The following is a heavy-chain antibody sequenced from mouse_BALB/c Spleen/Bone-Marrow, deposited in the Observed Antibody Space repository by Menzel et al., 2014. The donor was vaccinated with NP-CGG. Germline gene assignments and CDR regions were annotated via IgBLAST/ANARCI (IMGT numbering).Heavy chain of an antibody. CDR1: GFTFTDYY. J-gene: IGHJ2*01. Sequence: EVQLVESGGGLVQPGGSLRLSCETSGFTFTDYYMNWVRQPPGKALEWLGFIRNKANGYTTEYSASVKGRFTISRDNSQSIRYLQMNTLRAEDSATYYCARDIGRLLFDYWGQGTPLTVSS. CDR2: IRNKANGYTT. CDR3: ARDIGRLLFDY. D-gene: IGHD1-2*01. V-gene: IGHV7-3*02.